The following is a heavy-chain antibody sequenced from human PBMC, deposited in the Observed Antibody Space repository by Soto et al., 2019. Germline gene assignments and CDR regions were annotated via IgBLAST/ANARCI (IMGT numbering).Heavy chain of an antibody. V-gene: IGHV3-23*01. J-gene: IGHJ5*02. CDR3: ARCTEDTIVTSGWCHYLDP. D-gene: IGHD6-19*01. CDR1: GFTFSSSA. CDR2: VSGSGGTT. Sequence: VQLLDSGGGLVQPGGSLRLSCAASGFTFSSSAMSWVRQAPGKGLEWVSAVSGSGGTTYYADSVRGRFTISRDNSKNTLYLQMNSLRAEDTAIYFCARCTEDTIVTSGWCHYLDPWGQGTLVTVSS.